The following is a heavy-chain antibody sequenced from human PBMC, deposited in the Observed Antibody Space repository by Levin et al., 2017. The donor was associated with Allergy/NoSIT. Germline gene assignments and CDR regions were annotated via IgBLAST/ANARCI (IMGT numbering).Heavy chain of an antibody. CDR3: AKGPYDSAYYYFGMDV. CDR1: GFTFSNYV. V-gene: IGHV3-30*18. J-gene: IGHJ6*02. Sequence: AGESLKISCAASGFTFSNYVMHWVRQAPGKGLEWVAVISFDGSNKYYADSVKGRFIISRDNSKSTLYLQVSSLRAEDTAVYYCAKGPYDSAYYYFGMDVWGQGTTVTVSS. CDR2: ISFDGSNK. D-gene: IGHD3-3*01.